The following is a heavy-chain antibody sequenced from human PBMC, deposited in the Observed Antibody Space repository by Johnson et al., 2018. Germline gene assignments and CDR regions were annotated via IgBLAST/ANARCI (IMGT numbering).Heavy chain of an antibody. J-gene: IGHJ3*02. V-gene: IGHV3-30-3*01. Sequence: VQLLESGGGVVQPGRSLRLSCAASGFTFSSYAMHWVRQAPGKGLEWVAVISYDGSNKYYAASVKGRFTISRDNSKNTLYLQMNSLRAEDTAVYYCARDLYNGDYGAFDIWGQGTMVTVSS. D-gene: IGHD4-17*01. CDR2: ISYDGSNK. CDR1: GFTFSSYA. CDR3: ARDLYNGDYGAFDI.